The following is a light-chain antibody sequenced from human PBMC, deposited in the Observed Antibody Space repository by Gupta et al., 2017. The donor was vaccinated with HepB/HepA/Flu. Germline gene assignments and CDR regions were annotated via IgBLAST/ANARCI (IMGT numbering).Light chain of an antibody. CDR2: SAS. Sequence: DIQMTQSPTSLSASVGDRVTITCRASESISLFLNWYQQKSGKAPKLLIYSASTLESGVPSRFIGSGSGTDFTLTISDLQPEDFATYYCQQTYTSLFTFGHGTKVEVK. V-gene: IGKV1-39*01. CDR3: QQTYTSLFT. J-gene: IGKJ3*01. CDR1: ESISLF.